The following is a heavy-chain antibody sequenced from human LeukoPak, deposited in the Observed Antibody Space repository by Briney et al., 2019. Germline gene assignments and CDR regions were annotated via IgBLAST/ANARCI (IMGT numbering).Heavy chain of an antibody. J-gene: IGHJ4*02. Sequence: PGGSLRLSCAASGFTFSSYSMNWVRQAPGKGLEWVSSIISSSSYIYYADSVKGRFTISRDNAKNSLYLQMNSLRAEDTAVYYCARGALGYCSGGSCYSFDYWGQGTLVTVSS. V-gene: IGHV3-21*01. CDR3: ARGALGYCSGGSCYSFDY. D-gene: IGHD2-15*01. CDR1: GFTFSSYS. CDR2: IISSSSYI.